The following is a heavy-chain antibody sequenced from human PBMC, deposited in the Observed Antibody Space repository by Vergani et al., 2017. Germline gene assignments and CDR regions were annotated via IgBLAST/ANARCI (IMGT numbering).Heavy chain of an antibody. CDR2: IYPGDYET. CDR1: GYSFNSDW. V-gene: IGHV5-51*01. D-gene: IGHD3-16*01. J-gene: IGHJ6*02. CDR3: ARHARYSDVTGNYVYYGMDV. Sequence: EVQLVQSGAEVKKPGESLKISCKGSGYSFNSDWIGWVRQMPGKGLEWMGIIYPGDYETRYSPSFKGQVTVSADKSTSTAFLEWSGLKVTDTAIYYCARHARYSDVTGNYVYYGMDVWGQGTSVIVSS.